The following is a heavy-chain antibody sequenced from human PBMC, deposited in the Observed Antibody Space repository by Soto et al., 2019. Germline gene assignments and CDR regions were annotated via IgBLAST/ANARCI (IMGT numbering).Heavy chain of an antibody. CDR2: IFYTGST. Sequence: ASETLFLTCTVSGGSISGYYWSWIRQPPGKGLEWIAYIFYTGSTNYNPSLKSRVTISVDTSKNQFSLKLSSVTAADTAVYYCARFRSAADTGGTNSFDPWGQGTLVTVS. V-gene: IGHV4-59*01. CDR1: GGSISGYY. CDR3: ARFRSAADTGGTNSFDP. D-gene: IGHD2-15*01. J-gene: IGHJ5*02.